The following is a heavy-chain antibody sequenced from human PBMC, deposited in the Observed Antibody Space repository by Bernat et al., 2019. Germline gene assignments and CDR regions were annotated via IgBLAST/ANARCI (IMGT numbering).Heavy chain of an antibody. Sequence: QVQLVESGGGVVQPGRSLRLSCAASGFTFSSYGMHWVRQAPGKGLEWVAVISYDGSNKYYADSVKGRFTISRDNSKNTLYLQMNSLRAEDTAVYYCAKIAAADHYYYYMDVWGQGTTVTVSS. CDR2: ISYDGSNK. CDR1: GFTFSSYG. CDR3: AKIAAADHYYYYMDV. J-gene: IGHJ6*03. D-gene: IGHD6-13*01. V-gene: IGHV3-30*18.